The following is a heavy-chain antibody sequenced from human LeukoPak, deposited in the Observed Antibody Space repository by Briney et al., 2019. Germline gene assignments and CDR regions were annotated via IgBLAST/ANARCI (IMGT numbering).Heavy chain of an antibody. D-gene: IGHD1-1*01. J-gene: IGHJ4*02. CDR2: IWYDGSNK. CDR3: AKDPGTLNY. Sequence: SGRSLRLSCAASGFTFSSYGMQWVRQAPGKVLEWVAVIWYDGSNKYYADSVKGRFTISRDNSKNTLYLQMNSLRAEDTAVYYCAKDPGTLNYWGQGTLVTVSS. V-gene: IGHV3-33*06. CDR1: GFTFSSYG.